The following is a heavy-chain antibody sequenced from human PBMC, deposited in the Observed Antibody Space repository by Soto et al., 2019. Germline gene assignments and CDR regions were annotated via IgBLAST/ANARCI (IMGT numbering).Heavy chain of an antibody. CDR2: IYTSGST. D-gene: IGHD6-13*01. CDR3: ARDPRIAAAGTHYYYYDMDV. Sequence: SETLSLTCTVSGGSISSYYWSWIRQPAGKGLEWIGRIYTSGSTNYNPSLKSRVTMSVDTSKNQFSLKLSSVTAADTAVYYCARDPRIAAAGTHYYYYDMDVWGQGTTVTVSS. J-gene: IGHJ6*02. CDR1: GGSISSYY. V-gene: IGHV4-4*07.